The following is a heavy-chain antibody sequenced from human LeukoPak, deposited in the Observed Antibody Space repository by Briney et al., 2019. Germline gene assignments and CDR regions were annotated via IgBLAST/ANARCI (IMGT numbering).Heavy chain of an antibody. J-gene: IGHJ5*02. CDR2: ISAYNGNT. V-gene: IGHV1-18*01. CDR3: ARDHYYDSRGPGGWFDP. D-gene: IGHD3-22*01. Sequence: ASVTVSYMGSGYTFTNYGISWVRQAPGQGLEWLGWISAYNGNTNYAQKFQGRVIITTDTSTGTAYMELRTLRSDDTALYYCARDHYYDSRGPGGWFDPWGQGTLVTVSS. CDR1: GYTFTNYG.